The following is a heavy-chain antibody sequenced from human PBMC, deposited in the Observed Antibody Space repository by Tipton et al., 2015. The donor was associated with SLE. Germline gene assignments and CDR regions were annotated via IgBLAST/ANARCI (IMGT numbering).Heavy chain of an antibody. Sequence: TLSLTCTVSGGSISSHYWSWIRQPPGKGLEWIGYIYYRVSTNYNPSLKSRVTISVDTSKNQFSLKLSSVTAADTAVYYCARGYRPGTTWFDPWGQGTRVTVSS. CDR1: GGSISSHY. CDR2: IYYRVST. J-gene: IGHJ5*02. CDR3: ARGYRPGTTWFDP. D-gene: IGHD1-7*01. V-gene: IGHV4-59*11.